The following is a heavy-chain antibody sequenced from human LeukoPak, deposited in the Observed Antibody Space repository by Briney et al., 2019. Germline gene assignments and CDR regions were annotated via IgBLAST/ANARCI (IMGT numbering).Heavy chain of an antibody. J-gene: IGHJ4*02. CDR1: GFTFSSYA. Sequence: GGSLRLSCAASGFTFSSYAMSWVRQAPGKGLEWVSAISGSGGSTYYADSVKGRFTISRDNSKNTLYLQMNSLRAEDTAVYYCAKDDTGYSSGWDYFDYWGQGTLVTVSS. CDR3: AKDDTGYSSGWDYFDY. CDR2: ISGSGGST. V-gene: IGHV3-23*01. D-gene: IGHD6-19*01.